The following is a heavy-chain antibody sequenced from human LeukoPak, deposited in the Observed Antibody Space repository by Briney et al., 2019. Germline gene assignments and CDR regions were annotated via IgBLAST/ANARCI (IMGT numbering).Heavy chain of an antibody. Sequence: GGSLRLSCAASGFTVSRNYMSWVRQAPGKGLEWVSEIYSGGSTYYADSVKGRFTISRDNSKNTLYLQMNSLRAEDTAVYYCAKSMVRAVSGWFDPWGQGTLVTVSS. D-gene: IGHD3-10*01. CDR1: GFTVSRNY. CDR3: AKSMVRAVSGWFDP. CDR2: IYSGGST. J-gene: IGHJ5*02. V-gene: IGHV3-53*01.